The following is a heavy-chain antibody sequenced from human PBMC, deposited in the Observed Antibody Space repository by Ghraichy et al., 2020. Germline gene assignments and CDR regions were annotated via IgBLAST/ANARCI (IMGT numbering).Heavy chain of an antibody. D-gene: IGHD3-22*01. Sequence: SETLSLTCAVYGGSFSGYYWSWIRQPPGKGLEWIGEINHSGSTNYNPSLKSRVTISVDTSKNQFSLKLSSVTAADTAVYYCARVHDYDSSGETYYFDYWGQGTLVTVSS. J-gene: IGHJ4*02. CDR2: INHSGST. CDR1: GGSFSGYY. CDR3: ARVHDYDSSGETYYFDY. V-gene: IGHV4-34*01.